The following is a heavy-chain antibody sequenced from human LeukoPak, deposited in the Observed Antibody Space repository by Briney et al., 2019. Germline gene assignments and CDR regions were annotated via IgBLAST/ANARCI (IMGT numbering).Heavy chain of an antibody. V-gene: IGHV3-30*02. CDR3: AKVRVVGAIGREFDY. CDR2: IRYGGSNK. D-gene: IGHD3-3*01. J-gene: IGHJ4*02. CDR1: GFTFSSYG. Sequence: GGSLRLSCAASGFTFSSYGMHWVRQAPGKGLEWVAFIRYGGSNKYYADSVKGRFTISRDNSKNTLYLQMNSLRAEDTAVYYCAKVRVVGAIGREFDYWGQRTLVTVSS.